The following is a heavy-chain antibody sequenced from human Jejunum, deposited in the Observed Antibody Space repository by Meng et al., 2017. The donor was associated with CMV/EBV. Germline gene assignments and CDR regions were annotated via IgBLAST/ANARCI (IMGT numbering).Heavy chain of an antibody. D-gene: IGHD2-15*01. Sequence: EVQLVESGGGLVQPGGSLRLSCAASEFTFRGYWMHWVRQAPGKGLVWVSHINSDGSLTKYADSVKGRFTISRDNAKNTLYLHMNGLRVEDTAKYYCVSSGGRRDNWFDPWGQGTLVTVSS. CDR1: EFTFRGYW. V-gene: IGHV3-74*01. CDR2: INSDGSLT. J-gene: IGHJ5*02. CDR3: VSSGGRRDNWFDP.